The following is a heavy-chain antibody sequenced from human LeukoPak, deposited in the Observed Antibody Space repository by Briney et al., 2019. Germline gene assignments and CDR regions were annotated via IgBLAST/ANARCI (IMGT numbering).Heavy chain of an antibody. CDR3: AKVRQIFGVVMTDAFDI. J-gene: IGHJ3*02. CDR2: ISDSGAST. Sequence: GGSLRLSCAASGFTFSSYAMNWVRQTPGKGLEWVSSISDSGASTYYAGSVKGRFTISRDNSKNTLYLQMNSLRAEDTALYYCAKVRQIFGVVMTDAFDIWGQGTMVTVSS. CDR1: GFTFSSYA. D-gene: IGHD3-3*01. V-gene: IGHV3-23*01.